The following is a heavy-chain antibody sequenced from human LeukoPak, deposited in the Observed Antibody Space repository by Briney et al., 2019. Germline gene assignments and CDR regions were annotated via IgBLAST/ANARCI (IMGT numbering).Heavy chain of an antibody. J-gene: IGHJ4*02. Sequence: PGGSLRLSCAASGFTSSTFPRHWVRQAPGKGLEWVALIQDDGATTNYADSVRGRFTISRDNSKSTVYLQMNSLKPDDTAVYYCATQSITLVVVISPFDYWGQGTLVTVSS. CDR3: ATQSITLVVVISPFDY. V-gene: IGHV3-30*02. D-gene: IGHD3-22*01. CDR2: IQDDGATT. CDR1: GFTSSTFP.